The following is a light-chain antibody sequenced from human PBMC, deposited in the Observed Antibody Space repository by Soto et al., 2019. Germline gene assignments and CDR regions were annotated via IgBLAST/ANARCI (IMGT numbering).Light chain of an antibody. Sequence: AIRMTQSPSSLSASTGDRVTITCRASQGISSYLAWYQQKPGKAPKLLIYAASTLQSGVPSRFSGSGSGTDFTLTISCLQSEDFATYYGQQYYSYPHSFGGGTKVEIK. CDR1: QGISSY. V-gene: IGKV1-8*01. J-gene: IGKJ4*01. CDR3: QQYYSYPHS. CDR2: AAS.